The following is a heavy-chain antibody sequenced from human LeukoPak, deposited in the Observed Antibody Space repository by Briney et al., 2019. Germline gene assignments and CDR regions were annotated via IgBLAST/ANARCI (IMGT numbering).Heavy chain of an antibody. J-gene: IGHJ1*01. D-gene: IGHD6-19*01. V-gene: IGHV1-69*05. CDR2: IIPIFGTA. CDR1: GGTFSSYA. Sequence: GSSVKVSCKASGGTFSSYAISWVRQAPGQGLEWMGRIIPIFGTANYAQKFQGRVTMTRNTSISTAYMELSSLRSEDTAVYYCARKYSSGWKLSVFQHWGQGTLVTVSS. CDR3: ARKYSSGWKLSVFQH.